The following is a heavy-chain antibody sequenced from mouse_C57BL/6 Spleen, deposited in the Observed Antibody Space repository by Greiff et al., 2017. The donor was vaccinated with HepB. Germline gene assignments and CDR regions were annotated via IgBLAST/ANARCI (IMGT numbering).Heavy chain of an antibody. D-gene: IGHD1-1*01. CDR3: ARAYGSTWGYFDY. J-gene: IGHJ2*01. CDR1: GFTFTDYY. V-gene: IGHV7-3*01. CDR2: IRNKANGYTT. Sequence: VQLKESGGGLVQPGGSLSLSCAASGFTFTDYYMSWVRQPPGKALEWLGFIRNKANGYTTEYSASVKGRFTISRDNSQSILYLQVNALRAEDSATYYCARAYGSTWGYFDYWGQGTTLTVSS.